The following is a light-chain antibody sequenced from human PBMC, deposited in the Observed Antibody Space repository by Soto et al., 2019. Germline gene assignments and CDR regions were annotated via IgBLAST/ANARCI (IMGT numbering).Light chain of an antibody. V-gene: IGKV3-11*01. Sequence: EIVLTQSPATLSLSPGERATLSCRASPSVANYLAWYQQKPGQAPRLVIYGAFNRATGIPARFSGSGSGTDFTLTISSLEPEDFVVYYCQQRNIWPPVTFGQGTRLEI. CDR3: QQRNIWPPVT. J-gene: IGKJ5*01. CDR1: PSVANY. CDR2: GAF.